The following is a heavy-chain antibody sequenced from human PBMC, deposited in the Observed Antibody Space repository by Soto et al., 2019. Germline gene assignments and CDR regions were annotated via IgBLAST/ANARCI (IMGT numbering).Heavy chain of an antibody. CDR1: GVTFSTYW. J-gene: IGHJ4*02. V-gene: IGHV3-7*01. CDR2: INQDGSEK. CDR3: SRSLNS. Sequence: LRLSCAASGVTFSTYWMDWVRQTPGKGLEWVANINQDGSEKNYVDSVKGRFTIYRDNAKNSLYLQMSSLTAEDSALYYCSRSLNSWGQGTLVTVSS.